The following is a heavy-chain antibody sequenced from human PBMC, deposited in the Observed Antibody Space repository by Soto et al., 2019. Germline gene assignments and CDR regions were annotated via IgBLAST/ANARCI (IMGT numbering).Heavy chain of an antibody. D-gene: IGHD3-10*01. CDR3: AKEHRPVRGVYIYYFDY. CDR1: GFTFSSYA. V-gene: IGHV3-23*01. Sequence: GGSLRLSCAASGFTFSSYAMSWVRQAPGKGLEWVSAISGSGGSTYYADSVKGRFTISRDNSKNTLYLQMNSLRAEDTAVYYCAKEHRPVRGVYIYYFDYWGQGTLVTVSS. CDR2: ISGSGGST. J-gene: IGHJ4*02.